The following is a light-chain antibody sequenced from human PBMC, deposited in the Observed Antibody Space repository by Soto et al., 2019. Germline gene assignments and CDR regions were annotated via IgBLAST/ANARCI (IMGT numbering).Light chain of an antibody. V-gene: IGKV1-27*01. CDR1: QGISNY. CDR3: QKYNSAPRT. Sequence: DVQMTQAPSSLSASVGDRVTITCRASQGISNYLAWYQQKPGKVPKLLIYAASILQSGVPSRFSGSGSGTEFTLTISGLQPEDVATYYCQKYNSAPRTFGGGTKVEIK. CDR2: AAS. J-gene: IGKJ4*01.